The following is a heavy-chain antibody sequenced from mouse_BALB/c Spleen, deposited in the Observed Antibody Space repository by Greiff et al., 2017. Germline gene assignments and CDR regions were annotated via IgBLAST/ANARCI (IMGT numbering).Heavy chain of an antibody. V-gene: IGHV1-4*02. Sequence: QVQLKQSAAELARPGASVKMSCKASGYTFTSYTMHWVKQRPGQGLEWIGYINPSSGYTEYNQKFKDKTTLTADKSSSTAYMQLSSLTSEDSAVYYCARWGFHYAMDYWGQGTSVTVSS. CDR3: ARWGFHYAMDY. CDR2: INPSSGYT. CDR1: GYTFTSYT. J-gene: IGHJ4*01.